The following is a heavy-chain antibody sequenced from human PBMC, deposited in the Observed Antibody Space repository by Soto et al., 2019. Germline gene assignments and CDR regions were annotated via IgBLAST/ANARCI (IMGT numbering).Heavy chain of an antibody. CDR3: ASQSSEWLLFAS. D-gene: IGHD5-12*01. J-gene: IGHJ4*02. CDR2: ISSSSSTI. Sequence: PGGSLRLSCAASGFTFSDYYMSWIRQAPGKGLEWVSYISSSSSTIYYADSVKGRFTISRDNAKNSLYLQMNSLRAEDRAVYYCASQSSEWLLFASWGQGTLVTVSS. V-gene: IGHV3-11*04. CDR1: GFTFSDYY.